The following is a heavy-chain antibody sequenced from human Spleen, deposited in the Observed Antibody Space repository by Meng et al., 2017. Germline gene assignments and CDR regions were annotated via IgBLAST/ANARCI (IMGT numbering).Heavy chain of an antibody. V-gene: IGHV1-2*06. CDR2: INPKSGDT. CDR1: GYNFPDYY. CDR3: ARDEDISAAGKLFGDY. Sequence: QVQLVQVGDEVKKPGASVKVSCKPSGYNFPDYYIHWVRRAPRQGLEWMGRINPKSGDTHYAQKFQARVTMTGDTSISTAYMELSGLRSDDTAMYYCARDEDISAAGKLFGDYWGQGTLVTVSS. D-gene: IGHD6-25*01. J-gene: IGHJ4*02.